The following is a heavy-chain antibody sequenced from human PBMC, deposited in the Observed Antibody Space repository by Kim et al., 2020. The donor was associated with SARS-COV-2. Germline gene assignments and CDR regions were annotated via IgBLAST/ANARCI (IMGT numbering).Heavy chain of an antibody. V-gene: IGHV3-13*01. D-gene: IGHD6-19*01. CDR2: IGTAGDT. Sequence: GGSLRLSCAASGFTFSSYDMHWVRQATGKGLEWVSAIGTAGDTYYPGSVKGRFTISRENAKNSLYLQMNSLRAGDTAVYYCARQRSGWYGSHYYGMDVWGQGTTVTVSS. CDR3: ARQRSGWYGSHYYGMDV. CDR1: GFTFSSYD. J-gene: IGHJ6*02.